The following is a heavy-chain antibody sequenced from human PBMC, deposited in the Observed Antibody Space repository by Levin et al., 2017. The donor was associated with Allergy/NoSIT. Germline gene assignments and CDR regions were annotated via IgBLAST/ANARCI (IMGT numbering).Heavy chain of an antibody. CDR2: TRNKANSYTT. J-gene: IGHJ4*02. CDR3: ARESPVAAAGEFDY. CDR1: GFTFSDHY. Sequence: GESLKISCAASGFTFSDHYMDWVRQAPGKGLEWVGRTRNKANSYTTEYAASVKGRFTISRDDSKNSLYLQMNSLKTEDTAVYYCARESPVAAAGEFDYWGQGTLVTVSS. D-gene: IGHD6-13*01. V-gene: IGHV3-72*01.